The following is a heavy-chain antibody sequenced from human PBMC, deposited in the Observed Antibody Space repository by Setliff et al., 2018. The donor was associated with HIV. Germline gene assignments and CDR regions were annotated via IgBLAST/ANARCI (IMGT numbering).Heavy chain of an antibody. CDR1: GGSMSSGSYS. D-gene: IGHD3-3*01. Sequence: SETLSLTCTVSGGSMSSGSYSWTWLRQPAGKEPELIGHVYVAGTVIYYPSLASRLTISIVPSKNQFSLDLTSVTAADSGKYYCARARTIGVSAVFFDPWGQGIPVTV. V-gene: IGHV4-61*09. J-gene: IGHJ5*02. CDR3: ARARTIGVSAVFFDP. CDR2: VYVAGTV.